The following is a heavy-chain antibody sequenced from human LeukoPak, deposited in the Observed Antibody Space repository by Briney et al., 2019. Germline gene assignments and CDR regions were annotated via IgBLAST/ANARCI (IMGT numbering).Heavy chain of an antibody. V-gene: IGHV3-74*01. CDR1: GFTFSSYW. D-gene: IGHD2-15*01. CDR2: INSDGSST. J-gene: IGHJ4*02. CDR3: PTSTYCSGGSCYSRTFQY. Sequence: PGGSLRLSCAASGFTFSSYWMHWVRQAPGKGLVWVSRINSDGSSTNYADSVKGRFTISRDNAKNTLYLQMNSLRAEDTAVYYCPTSTYCSGGSCYSRTFQYWGQGTLVTVSS.